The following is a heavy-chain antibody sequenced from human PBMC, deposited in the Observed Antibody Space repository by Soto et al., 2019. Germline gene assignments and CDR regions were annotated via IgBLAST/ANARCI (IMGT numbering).Heavy chain of an antibody. CDR2: ISYDGSNK. D-gene: IGHD3-22*01. J-gene: IGHJ4*02. CDR1: GFTFSSYG. CDR3: AKGPPTYYYDSSEYYFDY. V-gene: IGHV3-30*18. Sequence: GGSVRLSCAASGFTFSSYGMHWVRQAPGKGLEWVAVISYDGSNKYYADSVKGRFTISRDNSKNTLYLQMNSLRAEDTAVYYCAKGPPTYYYDSSEYYFDYWGQGTLVTVSS.